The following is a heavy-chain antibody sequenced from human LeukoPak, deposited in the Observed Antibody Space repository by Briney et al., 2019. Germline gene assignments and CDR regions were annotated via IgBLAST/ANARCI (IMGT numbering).Heavy chain of an antibody. J-gene: IGHJ6*02. V-gene: IGHV4-34*01. CDR3: ARVRQLPTYYYYYYGMDV. D-gene: IGHD2-2*01. CDR1: GGSFSGYY. CDR2: INHSGST. Sequence: SETLSLTCAVYGGSFSGYYWSWIRQPPGKGLEWIREINHSGSTNYNPSLKSRVTISVDTSKNQFSLKLSSVTAADTAVYYCARVRQLPTYYYYYYGMDVWGQGTTVTVSS.